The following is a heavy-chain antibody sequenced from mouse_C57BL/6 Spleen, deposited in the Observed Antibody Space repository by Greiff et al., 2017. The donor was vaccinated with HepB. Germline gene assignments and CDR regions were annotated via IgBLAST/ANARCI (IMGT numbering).Heavy chain of an antibody. CDR2: IDPSDSET. J-gene: IGHJ4*01. Sequence: QVQLQQPGAELVRPGSSVKLSCKASGYTFTSYWMHWVKQRPIQGLEWIGNIDPSDSETHYNQKFKDKATLTVDKSSSTAYMQLSSLTSEDSAVYYCARSDYYGSSYAYYYAMDYWGQGTSVTVSS. CDR1: GYTFTSYW. CDR3: ARSDYYGSSYAYYYAMDY. V-gene: IGHV1-52*01. D-gene: IGHD1-1*01.